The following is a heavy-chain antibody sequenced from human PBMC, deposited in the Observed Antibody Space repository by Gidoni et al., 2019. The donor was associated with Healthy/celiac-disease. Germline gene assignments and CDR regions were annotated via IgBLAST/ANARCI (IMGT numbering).Heavy chain of an antibody. Sequence: QVQLVQSGAEVKKPGASVKVSCKASGYTFPSYDINWVRQATGKGLEWMGWMNPNSGNTGDAQKFQGRGTMTRNTSISTDYMELSSLRSEDTAVYYCARGSGWDYGMDVWGQGTTVTVSS. D-gene: IGHD6-19*01. CDR2: MNPNSGNT. CDR3: ARGSGWDYGMDV. V-gene: IGHV1-8*01. J-gene: IGHJ6*02. CDR1: GYTFPSYD.